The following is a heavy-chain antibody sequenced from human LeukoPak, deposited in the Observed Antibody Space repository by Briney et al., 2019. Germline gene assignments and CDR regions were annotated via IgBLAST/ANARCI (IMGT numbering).Heavy chain of an antibody. D-gene: IGHD2-15*01. Sequence: GGSLRLSCTASGFTFGDYAMRWVRQAPGKGLEWVANIKQDGSEKNYVDSVKGRFTISRDNAKNSMYLQMNSLRAEDTAVYYCAREGFAAASDIWGQGTMVTVSS. CDR1: GFTFGDYA. V-gene: IGHV3-7*01. CDR3: AREGFAAASDI. J-gene: IGHJ3*02. CDR2: IKQDGSEK.